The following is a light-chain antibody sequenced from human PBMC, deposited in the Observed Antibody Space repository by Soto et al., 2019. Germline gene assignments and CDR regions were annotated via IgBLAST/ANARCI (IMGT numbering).Light chain of an antibody. V-gene: IGLV2-23*02. Sequence: QSALTQPASVSGSPGQSITISCTGTSNDIGGYNLVSWYQQHPGKAPKLIIFEANKRPSGVSDRFAGSRSGNTASLTISARQAEDEADYSCCSFAGGATFVFGGGTKLTVL. CDR1: SNDIGGYNL. CDR3: CSFAGGATFV. CDR2: EAN. J-gene: IGLJ2*01.